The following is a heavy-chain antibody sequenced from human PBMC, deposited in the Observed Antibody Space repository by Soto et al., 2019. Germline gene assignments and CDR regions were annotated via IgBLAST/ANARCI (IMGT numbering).Heavy chain of an antibody. D-gene: IGHD3-10*02. V-gene: IGHV4-34*01. Sequence: PSETLSLTCAVSGGSFIGHSWTWIRHSPGKGLEWIGNINHSGRVNYSPSLTSRVPISLDASKNQFSLTLSSLTAADTAVYYCASVDHRGYFSVLTDFWGQGTLVTVSS. CDR2: INHSGRV. J-gene: IGHJ4*02. CDR1: GGSFIGHS. CDR3: ASVDHRGYFSVLTDF.